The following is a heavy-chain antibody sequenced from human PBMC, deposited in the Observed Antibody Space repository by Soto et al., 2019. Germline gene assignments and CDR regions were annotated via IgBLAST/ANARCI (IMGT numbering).Heavy chain of an antibody. CDR3: AKDRVDHNSVWDPFDI. CDR1: GFTFSDYA. J-gene: IGHJ3*02. V-gene: IGHV3-23*01. Sequence: EEQLLQSGGGLVQPGGSLRLSCAASGFTFSDYAMSWVRQAPGKGLEWVSALGGSNRDTHYAASVEGRFTVSRDNSKSTLFLQTNSLRVEDTAIYYCAKDRVDHNSVWDPFDIWGQGTLVTVSS. CDR2: LGGSNRDT. D-gene: IGHD2-15*01.